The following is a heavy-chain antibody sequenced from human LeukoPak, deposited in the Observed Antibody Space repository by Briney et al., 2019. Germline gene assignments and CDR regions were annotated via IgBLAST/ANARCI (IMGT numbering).Heavy chain of an antibody. CDR3: AELGITMIGGV. CDR2: ISGSSGST. Sequence: GGSLRLSCAASGFTFSSYAMNWVRQAPGKGLEWVSAISGSSGSTYYADSVKGRFTISRDNAKNSLYLQMNSLRAEDTAVYYCAELGITMIGGVWGKGTTVTISS. J-gene: IGHJ6*04. CDR1: GFTFSSYA. D-gene: IGHD3-10*02. V-gene: IGHV3-23*01.